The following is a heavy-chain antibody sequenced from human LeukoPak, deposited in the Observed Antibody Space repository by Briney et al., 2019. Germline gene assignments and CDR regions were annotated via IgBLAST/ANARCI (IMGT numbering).Heavy chain of an antibody. CDR2: MNPNSGNT. J-gene: IGHJ2*01. CDR1: GYTFTSYD. CDR3: ARAYSGPPVRYFDL. Sequence: ASVKVSCKASGYTFTSYDINWVRQATGQGLEWMGWMNPNSGNTGYAQKFQGRVTMTRNTSISTAYMELSSLRSEDTAVYYCARAYSGPPVRYFDLWGRGTLVTVSS. V-gene: IGHV1-8*01. D-gene: IGHD5-18*01.